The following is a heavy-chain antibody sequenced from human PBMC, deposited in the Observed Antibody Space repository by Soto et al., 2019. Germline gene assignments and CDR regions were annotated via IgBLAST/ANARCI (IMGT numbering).Heavy chain of an antibody. D-gene: IGHD5-12*01. V-gene: IGHV4-59*01. CDR2: IYYGGST. CDR3: AGVWGLDVDIVATVPPYNWFAP. J-gene: IGHJ5*02. CDR1: GGSISSYY. Sequence: QVQLQESGPGLVKPSETLSLTCTVSGGSISSYYWSWIRQPPGKGLEWIGYIYYGGSTNYNPSLKXXXTISVDTSKNXXSXMXXSVTAAETAVYYCAGVWGLDVDIVATVPPYNWFAPWGQGTLVTVSS.